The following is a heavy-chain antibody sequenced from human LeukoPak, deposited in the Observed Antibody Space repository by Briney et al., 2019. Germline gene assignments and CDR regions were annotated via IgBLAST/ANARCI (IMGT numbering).Heavy chain of an antibody. CDR1: GGSVSSGRYC. Sequence: SETLSLTCTVSGGSVSSGRYCWSWIRQPPGKGLEWIVYFYYSGSTNYNPSLKSRVTISVDTSKNQFSLNLSSVTAADTAVYYCARDRLGAAADYFDYWGQGTLVTVSS. D-gene: IGHD6-13*01. J-gene: IGHJ4*02. CDR2: FYYSGST. CDR3: ARDRLGAAADYFDY. V-gene: IGHV4-61*01.